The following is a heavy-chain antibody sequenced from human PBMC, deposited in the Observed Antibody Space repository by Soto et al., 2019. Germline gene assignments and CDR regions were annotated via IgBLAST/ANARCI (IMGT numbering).Heavy chain of an antibody. CDR2: ISSSSSYI. J-gene: IGHJ6*02. Sequence: PGGSLRLSCAASGFTFSSYSMNWVRQAPGKGLEWVSSISSSSSYIYYADSVKGRFTISRDNAKNSLYLQMNSLRAEDTAVYYCARCPSRQYGMDVWGQGTTVTVSS. CDR3: ARCPSRQYGMDV. CDR1: GFTFSSYS. V-gene: IGHV3-21*01.